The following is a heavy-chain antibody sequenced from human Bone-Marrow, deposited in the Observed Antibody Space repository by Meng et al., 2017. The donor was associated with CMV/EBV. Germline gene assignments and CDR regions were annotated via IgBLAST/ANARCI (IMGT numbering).Heavy chain of an antibody. CDR1: GFTFDDYA. V-gene: IGHV3-74*01. CDR3: ARAFGAHDY. Sequence: GGSLRLSCVASGFTFDDYAMHWVRQAPGKGLVWVSRINSDGSSTSYTDSVKGRFTISRDNAKNTLYLQMNSLRAEDTAVYYCARAFGAHDYWGQGTLVTVSS. CDR2: INSDGSST. D-gene: IGHD1-26*01. J-gene: IGHJ4*02.